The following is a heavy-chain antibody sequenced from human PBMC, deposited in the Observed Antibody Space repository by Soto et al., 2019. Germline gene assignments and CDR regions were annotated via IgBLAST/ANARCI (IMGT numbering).Heavy chain of an antibody. V-gene: IGHV3-23*01. Sequence: GGSLRLSCAASGFTFSSYAMSWVRQAPGKGLEWVSAISGGGDSTYSADSVKGRFTISRDNSKNTPYLQMNSLRAEDTAVYYCAKDRTTVTTLGYDTYGMDVWGQGTTVTVSS. CDR3: AKDRTTVTTLGYDTYGMDV. CDR1: GFTFSSYA. D-gene: IGHD4-17*01. CDR2: ISGGGDST. J-gene: IGHJ6*02.